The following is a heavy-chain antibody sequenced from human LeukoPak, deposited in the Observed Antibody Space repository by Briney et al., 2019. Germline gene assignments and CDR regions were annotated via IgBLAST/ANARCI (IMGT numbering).Heavy chain of an antibody. CDR1: GGSISSGSYY. D-gene: IGHD1-26*01. V-gene: IGHV4-61*02. Sequence: TSETLSLTCTVSGGSISSGSYYWSWIRQPAGKGLEWIGRIYTSGSTNYNPSLKSRVTISVDTSKNQFSLKLSSVTAADTAVYCGARSAVGATPYYYSGMDVWGQGTTVTVSS. J-gene: IGHJ6*02. CDR3: ARSAVGATPYYYSGMDV. CDR2: IYTSGST.